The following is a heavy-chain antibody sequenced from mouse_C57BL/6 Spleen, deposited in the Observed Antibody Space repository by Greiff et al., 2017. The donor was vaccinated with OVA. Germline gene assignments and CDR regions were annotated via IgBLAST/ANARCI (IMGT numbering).Heavy chain of an antibody. CDR3: AYYGSSYYFDY. J-gene: IGHJ2*01. CDR1: GYTFTSYW. Sequence: QVHVKQPGAELVKPGASVKLSCKASGYTFTSYWMHWVKQRPGQGLEWIGMIHPNSGSTNYNEKFKSKATLTVDKSSSTAYMQLSSLTSEDSAVYYCAYYGSSYYFDYWGKGTTLTVSS. CDR2: IHPNSGST. D-gene: IGHD1-1*01. V-gene: IGHV1-64*01.